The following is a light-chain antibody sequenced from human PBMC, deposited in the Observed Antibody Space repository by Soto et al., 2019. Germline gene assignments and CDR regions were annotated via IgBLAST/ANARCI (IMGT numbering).Light chain of an antibody. V-gene: IGKV3-20*01. J-gene: IGKJ3*01. CDR2: RAS. CDR3: HQFCSSSLDT. CDR1: QTISSSF. Sequence: ELVLTQSPGTLPLSPGERATLSCSASQTISSSFLAWYHQKPGQAPRRLIYRASSRAPGIPARVSGSGSSTDFSLTISRLELEDFPVYYWHQFCSSSLDTFSPVSNVEIK.